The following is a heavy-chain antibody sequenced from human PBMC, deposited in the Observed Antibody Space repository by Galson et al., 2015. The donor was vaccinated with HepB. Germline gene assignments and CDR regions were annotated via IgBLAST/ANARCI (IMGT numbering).Heavy chain of an antibody. J-gene: IGHJ6*02. D-gene: IGHD3-16*01. CDR2: ISYDGSNK. CDR1: GFTFSSYG. Sequence: SLRLSCAASGFTFSSYGMHWVRQAPGKGLEWVAVISYDGSNKYYADSVKGRFTISRDNSKNTLYLQMNSLRAEDTAVYYCAKDTSSTYYYGMDVWGQGTTVTVSS. V-gene: IGHV3-30*18. CDR3: AKDTSSTYYYGMDV.